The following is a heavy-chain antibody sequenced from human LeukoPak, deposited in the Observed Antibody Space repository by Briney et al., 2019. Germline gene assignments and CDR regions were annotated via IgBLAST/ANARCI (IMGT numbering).Heavy chain of an antibody. D-gene: IGHD3-22*01. J-gene: IGHJ4*02. Sequence: GGSLRLSCAASGFTFSSYSMNWVRQAPGKGLEWVSSISSSSSYIYYADSVKGRFTISRDNAKNSLYLQMNSLRAEDTAVYYCATGSYDSSGYYSLVLRYWGQGTLVTVSS. V-gene: IGHV3-21*01. CDR2: ISSSSSYI. CDR3: ATGSYDSSGYYSLVLRY. CDR1: GFTFSSYS.